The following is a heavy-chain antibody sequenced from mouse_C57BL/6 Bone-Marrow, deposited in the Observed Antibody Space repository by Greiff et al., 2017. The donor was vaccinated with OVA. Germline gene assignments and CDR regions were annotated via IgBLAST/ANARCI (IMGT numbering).Heavy chain of an antibody. J-gene: IGHJ2*01. CDR2: IYPGSGST. D-gene: IGHD2-5*01. CDR1: GYTFTSYW. Sequence: QVQLQQSGAELVKPGASVKMSCKASGYTFTSYWISWVKQRPGQGLEWIGDIYPGSGSTNYNEKFKSKATLTVDTSSSTAYMQLSSLTSEDSSVYYCASPHYSNYGYWGQGTTLTVSS. V-gene: IGHV1-55*01. CDR3: ASPHYSNYGY.